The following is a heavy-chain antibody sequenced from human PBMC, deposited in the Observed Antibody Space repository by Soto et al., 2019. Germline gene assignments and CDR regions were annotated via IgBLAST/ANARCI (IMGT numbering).Heavy chain of an antibody. D-gene: IGHD5-18*01. CDR2: IYRTVHT. J-gene: IGHJ6*02. Sequence: TLSLTCAVSGGSVNRGVYSCSWIRQTPGKGLELLAYIYRTVHTIYNPSLNSRATISLDEPNNQFSLHLTSVTAADTAVYYCARGGRGYSYGPAGGYYYRMDVWGQGTTVTVSS. CDR1: GGSVNRGVYS. CDR3: ARGGRGYSYGPAGGYYYRMDV. V-gene: IGHV4-30-2*01.